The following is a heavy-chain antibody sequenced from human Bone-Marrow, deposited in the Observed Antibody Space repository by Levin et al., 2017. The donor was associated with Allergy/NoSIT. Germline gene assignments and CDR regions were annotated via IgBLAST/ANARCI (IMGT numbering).Heavy chain of an antibody. D-gene: IGHD3-3*01. V-gene: IGHV4-30-4*01. CDR3: STIQDRDTFGV. J-gene: IGHJ3*01. CDR1: GGSVTSGAYY. CDR2: IYYSGNT. Sequence: SETLSLTCTVSGGSVTSGAYYWTWIRQPPGKGLEWIGYIYYSGNTYYSPSLRNRVTISVDTSKNQFSLRLFSVTAADTAVYYCSTIQDRDTFGVWGQGTMVTVSS.